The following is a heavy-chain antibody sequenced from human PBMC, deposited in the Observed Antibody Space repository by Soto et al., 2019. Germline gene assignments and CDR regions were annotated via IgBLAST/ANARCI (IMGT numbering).Heavy chain of an antibody. V-gene: IGHV4-59*08. CDR1: GGSISSYY. CDR3: ARQQTARRLVVVVPAATGEFDY. D-gene: IGHD2-2*01. J-gene: IGHJ4*02. CDR2: IYYSGST. Sequence: SETLSLTCTVSGGSISSYYWSWIRQPPGKGLEWNWFIYYSGSTNYNPSLKSRVTISVDTSKNQFSLKLSSVTAADTAVYYCARQQTARRLVVVVPAATGEFDYWGQGTLVTVSS.